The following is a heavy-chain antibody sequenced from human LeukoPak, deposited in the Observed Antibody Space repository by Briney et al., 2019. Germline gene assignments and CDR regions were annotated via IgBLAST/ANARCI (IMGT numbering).Heavy chain of an antibody. CDR1: GASVSGSPYY. J-gene: IGHJ4*02. V-gene: IGHV4-39*01. CDR2: IHSSGST. CDR3: AKSGGYGLIDY. D-gene: IGHD1-26*01. Sequence: SETLSLTCTVSGASVSGSPYYWGWIRQPPGKGLEWIGSIHSSGSTYYNASLQSRVTISIETSKNQISLRLNSVTAADTAIYYCAKSGGYGLIDYWGQGTLVTVSS.